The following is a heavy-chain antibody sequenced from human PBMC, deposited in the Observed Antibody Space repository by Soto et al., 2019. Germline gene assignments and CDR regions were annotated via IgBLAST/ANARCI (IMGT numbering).Heavy chain of an antibody. CDR1: GFAFSLYS. CDR3: TSSLLKGTYADY. CDR2: LPYDGINK. D-gene: IGHD4-17*01. J-gene: IGHJ4*02. V-gene: IGHV3-30-3*01. Sequence: QVQLVESGGGVVQPGKSLRLSCAASGFAFSLYSMHWVRQAPGKGLEWVAGLPYDGINKYYGGSVKGRFTISRDNSNNSVYLHMNSLRAEDTAKYYCTSSLLKGTYADYWGQGILVTVSS.